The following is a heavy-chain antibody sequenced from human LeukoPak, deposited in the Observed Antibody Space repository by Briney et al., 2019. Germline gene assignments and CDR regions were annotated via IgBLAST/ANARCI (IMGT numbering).Heavy chain of an antibody. CDR3: ARDRGSGWYGDLGY. CDR2: IDSSGSFK. Sequence: GGSLRLSCVASGFTFSSYSMNWVRQAPGKGLEWVSSIDSSGSFKYYADSVKGRFTISRDNAKNSLYLQVPSLRDEDTAVYYCARDRGSGWYGDLGYWGQGTLVTVSS. J-gene: IGHJ4*02. CDR1: GFTFSSYS. D-gene: IGHD6-19*01. V-gene: IGHV3-21*01.